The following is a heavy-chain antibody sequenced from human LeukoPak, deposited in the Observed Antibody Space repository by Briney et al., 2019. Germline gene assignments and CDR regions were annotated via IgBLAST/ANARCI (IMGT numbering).Heavy chain of an antibody. CDR3: ARWTAAAGPYYYFDY. CDR2: IYYSGST. J-gene: IGHJ4*02. V-gene: IGHV4-59*01. Sequence: LSLICPVSGRSIRRSYCIWILLSPAKAHVLIEYIYYSGSTNYNPSLKSRVTISVDTSKNQFSLKLSSVTAADTAVYYCARWTAAAGPYYYFDYWGQGTLVTVSS. CDR1: GRSIRRSY. D-gene: IGHD6-13*01.